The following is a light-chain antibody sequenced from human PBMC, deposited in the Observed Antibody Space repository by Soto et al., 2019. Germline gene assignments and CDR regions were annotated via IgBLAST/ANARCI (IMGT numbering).Light chain of an antibody. CDR2: GAS. J-gene: IGKJ5*01. CDR1: QSVSSSY. Sequence: EIVLTQSPGTLSLSPGERATLSCRASQSVSSSYLAWYQQKPGQAPRLLIYGASSRATGIPDRFSGSGSGTEFTLTISSLQPDDFATYNCQQLTSYPRSTFGQGTRLEIK. V-gene: IGKV3-20*01. CDR3: QQLTSYPRST.